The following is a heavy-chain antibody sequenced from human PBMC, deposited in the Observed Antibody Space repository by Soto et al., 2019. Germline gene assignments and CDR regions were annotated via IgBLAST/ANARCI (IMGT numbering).Heavy chain of an antibody. Sequence: QITLKESGPTLVRPTQTLTLTCAFSGFSLSTSGVGVGWIRQPPGKDLEWLAVIYWDDSKHYSPSLRSRLTITKDTSKNQVVLTMTNMDPMDTGTYYCAHKGPEDWPLDYWGQGTLVTVSS. CDR1: GFSLSTSGVG. J-gene: IGHJ4*02. CDR3: AHKGPEDWPLDY. V-gene: IGHV2-5*02. D-gene: IGHD3-9*01. CDR2: IYWDDSK.